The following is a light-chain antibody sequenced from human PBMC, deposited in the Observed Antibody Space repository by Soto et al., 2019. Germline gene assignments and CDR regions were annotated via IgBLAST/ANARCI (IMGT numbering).Light chain of an antibody. V-gene: IGKV3-11*01. CDR2: DAS. CDR3: QQRSNWPPIT. Sequence: DIVLTQSPATLSLSPGERATLSCRASQSVSRKLAWYQQIPGQAPRLLIYDASHRAAGIPARFSGSGFGTDFTLTISSLEPEDAAVYYCQQRSNWPPITVGQGTRLESK. CDR1: QSVSRK. J-gene: IGKJ5*01.